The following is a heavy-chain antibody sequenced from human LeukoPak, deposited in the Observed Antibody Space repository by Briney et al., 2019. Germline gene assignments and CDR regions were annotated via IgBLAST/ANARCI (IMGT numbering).Heavy chain of an antibody. J-gene: IGHJ4*02. D-gene: IGHD1/OR15-1a*01. CDR1: GGSFSGYY. CDR3: ATRRGTVFLYQRGPIDY. V-gene: IGHV4-34*01. CDR2: INHSGST. Sequence: PSETLSLTCAVYGGSFSGYYWSWIRQPPGKGLEWIGEINHSGSTNYNPSLKSRVTISVDTSKNQFSLKLSSVTAADTAVYYCATRRGTVFLYQRGPIDYWGQGTLVTVSS.